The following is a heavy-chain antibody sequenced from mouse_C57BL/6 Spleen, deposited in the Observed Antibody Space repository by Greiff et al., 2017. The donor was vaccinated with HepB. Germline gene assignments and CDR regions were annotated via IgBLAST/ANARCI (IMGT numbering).Heavy chain of an antibody. CDR1: GFPLTSYG. D-gene: IGHD2-1*01. CDR2: IWSGGST. CDR3: ARNGNGNTSHYAMDD. J-gene: IGHJ4*01. V-gene: IGHV2-2*01. Sequence: QLQQSGPGLVQPSQSLSITCTVSGFPLTSYGVHWVRQSPGKGLEWLGVIWSGGSTDYNAAFISRLSISKDNSKSQVFFKMNSLQAADTAIYCCARNGNGNTSHYAMDDWGQGTSGTVSS.